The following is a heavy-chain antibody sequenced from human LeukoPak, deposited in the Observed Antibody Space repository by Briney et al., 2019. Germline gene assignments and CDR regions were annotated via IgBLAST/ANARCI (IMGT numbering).Heavy chain of an antibody. D-gene: IGHD6-13*01. J-gene: IGHJ3*02. CDR1: GFTFSSYS. V-gene: IGHV3-21*01. CDR2: ISSSSSYI. CDR3: ARVGTWDAFDI. Sequence: GRSLRLSCAASGFTFSSYSMNWVRQAPGKGLEWVSSISSSSSYIYYADSVKGRFTISRDNAKNSLYLQMNSLRAEDTAVYYCARVGTWDAFDIWGQGTMVTVSS.